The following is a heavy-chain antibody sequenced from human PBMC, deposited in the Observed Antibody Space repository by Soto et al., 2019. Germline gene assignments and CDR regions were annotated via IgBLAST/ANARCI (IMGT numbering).Heavy chain of an antibody. CDR2: ISYDGSNK. V-gene: IGHV3-30*18. CDR1: GFTFSSYG. CDR3: VKDAPQPFSD. D-gene: IGHD3-3*02. J-gene: IGHJ4*02. Sequence: GGSLRLSCAASGFTFSSYGMHWVRQAPGKGLEWVAVISYDGSNKYYADSVKGRFTISRDNSKNTLYLQMNSLRVEDTARYYCVKDAPQPFSDWGRGTLVTVSS.